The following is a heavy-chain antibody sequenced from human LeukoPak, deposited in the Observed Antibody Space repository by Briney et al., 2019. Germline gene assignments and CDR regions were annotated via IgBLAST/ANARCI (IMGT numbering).Heavy chain of an antibody. CDR1: GFTFSNAW. Sequence: GGSLRLSCAASGFTFSNAWMSWVRQAPGEGVEWVGRIKSKTDGGTTDYAAPVKGRFTISRDDSKNTLYLQMNSLKTEDTAVYYCTTDFYCSSTSCRGGYWGQGTLVTVSS. D-gene: IGHD2-2*01. CDR2: IKSKTDGGTT. V-gene: IGHV3-15*01. J-gene: IGHJ4*02. CDR3: TTDFYCSSTSCRGGY.